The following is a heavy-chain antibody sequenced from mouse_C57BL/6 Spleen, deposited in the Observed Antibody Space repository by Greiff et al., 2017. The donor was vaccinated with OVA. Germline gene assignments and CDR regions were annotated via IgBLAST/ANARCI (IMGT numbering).Heavy chain of an antibody. J-gene: IGHJ2*01. Sequence: EVQLQQSGAELVRPGASVKLSCTASGFNIKDDYMHWVKQRPEQGLEWIGWIDPENGDTEYASKFQGKATITADTSSNTAYLKLRSLASEDTAVYYSTTGPTVGYDYWGQGTTLTVST. CDR1: GFNIKDDY. D-gene: IGHD1-1*01. CDR2: IDPENGDT. CDR3: TTGPTVGYDY. V-gene: IGHV14-4*01.